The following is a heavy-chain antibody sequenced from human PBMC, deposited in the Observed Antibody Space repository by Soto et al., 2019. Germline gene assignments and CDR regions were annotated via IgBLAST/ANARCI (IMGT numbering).Heavy chain of an antibody. CDR1: GFTFSDYY. D-gene: IGHD5-18*01. CDR2: ISSSGSTI. CDR3: ARTNVDTATISEYYFDY. V-gene: IGHV3-11*01. J-gene: IGHJ4*02. Sequence: PGGSLRLSCAASGFTFSDYYMSWIRQAPGKGLEWVSYISSSGSTIYYADSVKGRFTISRDNAKNSLYLQMNSLRAEDTAVYYCARTNVDTATISEYYFDYWGQGTLVTVSS.